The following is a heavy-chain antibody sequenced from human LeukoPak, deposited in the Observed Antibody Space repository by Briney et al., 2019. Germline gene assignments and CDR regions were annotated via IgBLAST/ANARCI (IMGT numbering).Heavy chain of an antibody. CDR2: INPSGGTT. CDR3: ARDNRYSGSSY. Sequence: GASVKVSCKASGYTFASYRINWVRQAPGQGLEWMGIINPSGGTTTYAENFQGRVTMTRDTSTSTVYMELSSLRSEDTAVYYCARDNRYSGSSYWGQGTLVTVSS. D-gene: IGHD1-26*01. J-gene: IGHJ4*02. V-gene: IGHV1-46*01. CDR1: GYTFASYR.